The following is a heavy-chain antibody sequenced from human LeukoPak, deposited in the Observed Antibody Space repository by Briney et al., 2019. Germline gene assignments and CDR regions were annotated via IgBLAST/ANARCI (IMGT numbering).Heavy chain of an antibody. D-gene: IGHD3-10*01. CDR3: AKKMVRGVIIRTGAFDI. CDR2: ISSSGSTI. Sequence: GGSLRLSCAASGFTFSAYYMSWIRQAPGKGLEWVSYISSSGSTIYYADSVKGRFTISRDNAKNSLYLQMNSLRAEDTAVYYCAKKMVRGVIIRTGAFDIWGQGTMVTVSS. J-gene: IGHJ3*02. V-gene: IGHV3-11*01. CDR1: GFTFSAYY.